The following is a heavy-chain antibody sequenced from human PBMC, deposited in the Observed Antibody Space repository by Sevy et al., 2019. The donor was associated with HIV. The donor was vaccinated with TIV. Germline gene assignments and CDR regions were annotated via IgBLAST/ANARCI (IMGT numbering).Heavy chain of an antibody. CDR1: GGTFSSYA. V-gene: IGHV1-69*13. CDR2: IIPIFGTA. J-gene: IGHJ5*02. Sequence: ASVKVSCKASGGTFSSYAISWVRQAPGQGLEWMGGIIPIFGTANYAQKFQGRVTITADESTSTAYMELGSLRSEDTAVYYCARDSQISHSGSYYGWFDPWGQGTLVTVSS. D-gene: IGHD1-26*01. CDR3: ARDSQISHSGSYYGWFDP.